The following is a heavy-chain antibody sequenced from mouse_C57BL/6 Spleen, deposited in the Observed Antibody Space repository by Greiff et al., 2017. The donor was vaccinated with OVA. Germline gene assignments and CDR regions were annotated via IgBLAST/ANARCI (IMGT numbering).Heavy chain of an antibody. CDR1: GFTFSDYG. CDR2: ISSGSSTI. V-gene: IGHV5-17*01. Sequence: EVKLMESGGGLVKPGGSLKLSCAASGFTFSDYGMHWVRQAPEKGLEWVAYISSGSSTIYYADTVKGRFTISRDNAKNTLFLQMTSLRSEDTAMYYCARRDYDGGYFDYWGQGTTLTVSS. J-gene: IGHJ2*01. D-gene: IGHD2-4*01. CDR3: ARRDYDGGYFDY.